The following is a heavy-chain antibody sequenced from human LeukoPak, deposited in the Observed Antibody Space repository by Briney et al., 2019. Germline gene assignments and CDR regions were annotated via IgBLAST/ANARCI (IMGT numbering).Heavy chain of an antibody. J-gene: IGHJ4*02. CDR3: ARVLMSTLTMLDY. Sequence: GGSLRLSCAASGFTFSSYEMNWVRQAPGKGLEWVSYISSSGSTIYYADSVKGRFTISRDNAKNSLYLQMNSLRAEDTAVYYCARVLMSTLTMLDYWGQGTLVTVSS. V-gene: IGHV3-48*03. D-gene: IGHD4-17*01. CDR2: ISSSGSTI. CDR1: GFTFSSYE.